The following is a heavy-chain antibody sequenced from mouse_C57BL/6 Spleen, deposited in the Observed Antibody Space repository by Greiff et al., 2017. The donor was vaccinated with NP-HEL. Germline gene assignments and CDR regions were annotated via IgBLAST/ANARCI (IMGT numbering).Heavy chain of an antibody. CDR3: ARKGYGSSVYYFDY. V-gene: IGHV1-61*01. J-gene: IGHJ2*01. CDR1: GYTFTSYW. CDR2: IYPSDSET. D-gene: IGHD1-1*01. Sequence: QVQLQQPGAELVRPGSSVKLSCKASGYTFTSYWMDWVKQRPGQGLEWIGNIYPSDSETHYNQKFKDKATLTVDKSSSTAYMQLSSLTSEDSAVYYGARKGYGSSVYYFDYWGQGTTLTVSS.